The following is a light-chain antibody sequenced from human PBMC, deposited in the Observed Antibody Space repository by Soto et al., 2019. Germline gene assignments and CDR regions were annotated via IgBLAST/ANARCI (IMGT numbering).Light chain of an antibody. V-gene: IGKV3-20*01. CDR2: GAS. CDR3: QQYGSTPFT. CDR1: QSVSSNY. Sequence: EIVVTQSPGTLSLSPGERATLSCRASQSVSSNYLAWYQQKPGQAPRLLIYGASSRASDIPDRFSGSGSGTEFTLIISRLEPEDLAMYYCQQYGSTPFTFGPGTKVDVK. J-gene: IGKJ3*01.